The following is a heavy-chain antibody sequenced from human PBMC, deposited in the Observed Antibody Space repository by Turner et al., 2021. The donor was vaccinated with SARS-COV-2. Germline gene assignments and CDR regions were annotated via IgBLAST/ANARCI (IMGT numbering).Heavy chain of an antibody. V-gene: IGHV4-39*01. CDR2: SYYSGST. CDR3: ASELLEGLEMYYYAMDV. CDR1: GCSIRSSSYY. Sequence: QLQLQESAPRLIKPSLTLSLTCPVSGCSIRSSSYYWGWTRQPPGKGLEWIGRSYYSGSTYYNPSLKRRVTISVDTSKNQFSLKLSAVTAADTAVYYCASELLEGLEMYYYAMDVWGQGTTVTVSS. D-gene: IGHD3-3*01. J-gene: IGHJ6*02.